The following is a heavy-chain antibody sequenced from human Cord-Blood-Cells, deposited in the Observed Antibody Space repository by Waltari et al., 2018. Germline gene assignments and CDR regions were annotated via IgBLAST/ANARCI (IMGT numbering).Heavy chain of an antibody. CDR2: ISYDGSNK. D-gene: IGHD2-15*01. V-gene: IGHV3-30*18. CDR3: AKDALYCSGGSCYNY. Sequence: VQLVESGGGGVQPRRSLRVSCAALGFTFSSLGMHWVRQATGKGLEWVAVISYDGSNKYYADSVKGRFTISRDNSKNTLYLQMNSLRAEDTAVYYCAKDALYCSGGSCYNYWGQGTLVTVSS. J-gene: IGHJ4*02. CDR1: GFTFSSLG.